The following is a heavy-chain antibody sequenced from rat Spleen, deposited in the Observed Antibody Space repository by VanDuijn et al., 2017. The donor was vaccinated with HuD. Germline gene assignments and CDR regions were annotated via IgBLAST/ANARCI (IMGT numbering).Heavy chain of an antibody. D-gene: IGHD1-10*01. CDR1: GFSLTTHN. CDR3: ARDKGGQLRGFAY. J-gene: IGHJ3*01. V-gene: IGHV2-41*01. Sequence: QVQLKESGPGLVQPSQTLSLSCTVAGFSLTTHNVHWFRQPPGKGLEWMGVIWNSGGTRYNSALKSRLSISKDTSKRQVFLKVNSLQTEDSATYYCARDKGGQLRGFAYWGQGTLVTVSS. CDR2: IWNSGGT.